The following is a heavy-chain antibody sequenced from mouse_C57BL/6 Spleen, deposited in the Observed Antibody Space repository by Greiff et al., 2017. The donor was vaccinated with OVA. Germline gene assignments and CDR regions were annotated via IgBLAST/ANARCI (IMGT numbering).Heavy chain of an antibody. J-gene: IGHJ2*01. Sequence: EVQLQQSGPELVKPGASVKIPCKASGYTFTDYNMDWVKQSHGKSLEWIGDINPNNGGTIYNQKFKGKATLTVDKSSSTAYMELRSLTSEDTAVYYCARAYYYGSSDWYYFDYWGQGTTLTVSS. CDR1: GYTFTDYN. V-gene: IGHV1-18*01. CDR2: INPNNGGT. D-gene: IGHD1-1*01. CDR3: ARAYYYGSSDWYYFDY.